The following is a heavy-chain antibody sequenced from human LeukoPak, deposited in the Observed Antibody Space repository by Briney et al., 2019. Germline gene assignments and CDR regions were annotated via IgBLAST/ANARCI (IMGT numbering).Heavy chain of an antibody. CDR3: ARDKGDYDKSGSLFVF. CDR2: IKQDGSDK. Sequence: PGGSLRLSCAASGFTFSSYAMSWVRQVPRKGLEWVANIKQDGSDKYYVDSVKGRFTISRDNARNSLYLQMNYLRAEDTAIYYCARDKGDYDKSGSLFVFGGQGTLVTVSS. D-gene: IGHD3-22*01. V-gene: IGHV3-7*03. CDR1: GFTFSSYA. J-gene: IGHJ4*02.